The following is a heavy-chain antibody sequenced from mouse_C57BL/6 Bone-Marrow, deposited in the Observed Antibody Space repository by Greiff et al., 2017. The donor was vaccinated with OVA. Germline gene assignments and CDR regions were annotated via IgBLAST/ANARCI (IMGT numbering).Heavy chain of an antibody. CDR3: ARRDYYGSSLWYFDV. J-gene: IGHJ1*03. CDR2: INPNNGGT. D-gene: IGHD1-1*01. Sequence: VQLQQSGPELVKPGASVKISCKASGYTFTDYYMNWVKQSHGKSLEWIGDINPNNGGTSYNQKFKGKATLTVDKSSSTAYMELRSLTSEDSAVYYCARRDYYGSSLWYFDVWGTGTTVTVSS. CDR1: GYTFTDYY. V-gene: IGHV1-26*01.